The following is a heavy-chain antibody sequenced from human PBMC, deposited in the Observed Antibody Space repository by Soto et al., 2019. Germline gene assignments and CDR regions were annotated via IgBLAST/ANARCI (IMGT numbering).Heavy chain of an antibody. CDR3: ARSSMVPVGYFDL. V-gene: IGHV4-59*11. CDR2: IYDSGST. CDR1: GDSLKDHY. J-gene: IGHJ4*01. D-gene: IGHD3-10*01. Sequence: PSETLSLGCTVSGDSLKDHYWAWIRHSPGKGLGLIGNIYDSGSTNYSPALKSRVSMSVDTSKNLFSLKMNSVTAADTAVYYCARSSMVPVGYFDLWGHGTVDTVSS.